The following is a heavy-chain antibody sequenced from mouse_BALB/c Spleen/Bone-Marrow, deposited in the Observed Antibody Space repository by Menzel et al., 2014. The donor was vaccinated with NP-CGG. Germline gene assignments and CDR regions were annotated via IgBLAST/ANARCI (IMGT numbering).Heavy chain of an antibody. D-gene: IGHD4-1*01. CDR1: GYTFTSYW. J-gene: IGHJ1*01. V-gene: IGHV1-87*01. CDR3: ARGHWDVGYWYFDV. CDR2: IYPGDGDT. Sequence: SGAELARPGASVKLSCKASGYTFTSYWMQWVKQRPGQGLEWIGAIYPGDGDTRYTQKFKGKATFTVDTSSSTAYMQFNSLTSEDSAVYYCARGHWDVGYWYFDVWGAGTTVTVSS.